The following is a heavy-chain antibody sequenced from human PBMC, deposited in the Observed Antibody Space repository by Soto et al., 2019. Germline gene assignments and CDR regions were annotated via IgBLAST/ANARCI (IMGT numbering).Heavy chain of an antibody. CDR3: ARAAYYYGSGSRFWFDP. CDR2: INPSGGST. CDR1: GYTFTSYY. J-gene: IGHJ5*02. V-gene: IGHV1-46*03. Sequence: ASVKVSCKASGYTFTSYYMHWVRQAPGQGLEWMGIINPSGGSTSYAQKFQGRVTMTRDTSTSTVYMELSSLRSEDTAAYYCARAAYYYGSGSRFWFDPWGQGTLVTVSS. D-gene: IGHD3-10*01.